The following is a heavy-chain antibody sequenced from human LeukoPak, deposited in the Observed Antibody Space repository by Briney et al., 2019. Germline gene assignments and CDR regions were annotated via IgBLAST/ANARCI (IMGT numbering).Heavy chain of an antibody. V-gene: IGHV3-30*02. CDR2: IRTDGNRQ. CDR1: GFTFGSFG. J-gene: IGHJ4*01. D-gene: IGHD3-10*01. Sequence: GSLRLSCAASGFTFGSFGMHWVRQAPGKGLEWVTFIRTDGNRQYYADSVKGRFTVSRDNSENTLYLQMDSVRPDDTAMYFCATSQRGTYGPFVWWGHGTLVTVSS. CDR3: ATSQRGTYGPFVW.